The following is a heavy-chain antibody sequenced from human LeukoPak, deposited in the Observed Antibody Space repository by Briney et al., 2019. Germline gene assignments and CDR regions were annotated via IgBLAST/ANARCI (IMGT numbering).Heavy chain of an antibody. D-gene: IGHD3-10*01. V-gene: IGHV3-23*01. J-gene: IGHJ4*02. CDR3: AKGRGTWFGESGAPRPLDY. CDR2: ISGSGGST. Sequence: GGSLRLSCAASGFTFSSYAISWVRQAPGKGLEWVSAISGSGGSTYYADSVKGRFTISRDNSKNTLYLQMNSLRAEDTAVYYCAKGRGTWFGESGAPRPLDYWGQGTLVTVSS. CDR1: GFTFSSYA.